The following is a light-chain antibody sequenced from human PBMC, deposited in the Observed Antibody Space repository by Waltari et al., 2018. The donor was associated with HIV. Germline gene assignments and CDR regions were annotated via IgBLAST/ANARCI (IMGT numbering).Light chain of an antibody. CDR2: RNS. CDR1: NSNLESNY. J-gene: IGLJ1*01. CDR3: ASWDDSLNAFV. Sequence: QSVLTQPPSASATPGQRITISCSGGNSNLESNYVYWYQKLPGTAPKVFIYRNSQRPSGGPDRCSGSKSGTSASLIISGRRSGDEADYYCASWDDSLNAFVFGTGTKVTVL. V-gene: IGLV1-47*01.